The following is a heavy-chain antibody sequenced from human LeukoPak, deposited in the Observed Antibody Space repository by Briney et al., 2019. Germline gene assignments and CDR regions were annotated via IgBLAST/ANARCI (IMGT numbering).Heavy chain of an antibody. CDR2: IYYSGST. V-gene: IGHV4-59*01. J-gene: IGHJ5*02. CDR3: ARSPISWGTRKXXFDP. CDR1: GGSISSYY. D-gene: IGHD3-16*01. Sequence: PSETLSLTCTVSGGSISSYYWSWIRQPPGKGLEWIGYIYYSGSTNYNPSLKSRVTISVDTSKNQFSLKLSSVTAADTAVYYCARSPISWGTRKXXFDPXXQGTLVTVX.